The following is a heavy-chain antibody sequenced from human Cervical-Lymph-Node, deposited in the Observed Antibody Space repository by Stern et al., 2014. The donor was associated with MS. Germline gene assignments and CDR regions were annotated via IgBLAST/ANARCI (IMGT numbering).Heavy chain of an antibody. CDR2: IYDSGST. J-gene: IGHJ6*02. CDR1: GDSIRSSDYY. CDR3: ARGPPMDV. Sequence: QLQLQESGPGLVKPSETLSLTCTVSGDSIRSSDYYWGWIRQPPGKGLEWIGSIYDSGSTYYSPSQKSRLPIPVDTPKTHSSRNRGCVTAADAAVYYCARGPPMDVWGQGTTVTVSS. V-gene: IGHV4-39*01.